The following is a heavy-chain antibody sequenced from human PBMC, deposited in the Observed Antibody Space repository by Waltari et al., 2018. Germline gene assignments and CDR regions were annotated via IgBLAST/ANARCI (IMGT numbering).Heavy chain of an antibody. CDR2: INTNTGSP. Sequence: QVQLVQSGSEVKKPGASVNISCMGSGYNFATYAFNWVRQAPGQGLEWMGWINTNTGSPTYAGAFTGRFVFSLDTSVNTAYLQINSLRVEDTGVYYCARGPPDHATRNEYFHLWGQGTLVTVSS. D-gene: IGHD2-2*01. CDR3: ARGPPDHATRNEYFHL. CDR1: GYNFATYA. J-gene: IGHJ1*01. V-gene: IGHV7-4-1*02.